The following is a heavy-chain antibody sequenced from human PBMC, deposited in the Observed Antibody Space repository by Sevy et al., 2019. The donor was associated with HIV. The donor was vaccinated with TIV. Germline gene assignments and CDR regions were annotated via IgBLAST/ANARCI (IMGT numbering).Heavy chain of an antibody. Sequence: GGSLRLSCAASGFTISDYYMSWIRQAPGKGLEWVSYISSSGSTIYYADSVKGRFTISRDNAKNSLYLQMNSLRAEDTAVYYCARDRSIAARLGYYFDYWGQGTLVTVSS. D-gene: IGHD6-6*01. CDR3: ARDRSIAARLGYYFDY. J-gene: IGHJ4*02. CDR1: GFTISDYY. CDR2: ISSSGSTI. V-gene: IGHV3-11*01.